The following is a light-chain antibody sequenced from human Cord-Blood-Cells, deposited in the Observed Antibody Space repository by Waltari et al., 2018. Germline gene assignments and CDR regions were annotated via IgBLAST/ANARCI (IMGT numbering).Light chain of an antibody. CDR1: QSISSY. V-gene: IGKV1-39*01. CDR2: AAS. J-gene: IGKJ3*01. CDR3: QQSYSTPFT. Sequence: DIQMTQYPSSLSASVGARVTITCRANQSISSYLNWYQQKPGKAPKLLIHAASSLQGGDPARFSGSGSGTDFTLTISSLQPEDFATYYCQQSYSTPFTFGPGTKVDIK.